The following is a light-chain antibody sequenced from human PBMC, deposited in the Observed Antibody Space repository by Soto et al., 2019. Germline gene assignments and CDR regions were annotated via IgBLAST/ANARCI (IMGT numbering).Light chain of an antibody. CDR1: SSDVGSYNL. V-gene: IGLV2-23*01. CDR3: CSYADSNTNYV. Sequence: QSALTQPASVSGSPGQSITISCTGTSSDVGSYNLVSWYQQHPGKAPKLMIYEGSKRPSGVSDRFSGSKSGNTASLTISGLQAEDEADYYCCSYADSNTNYVFETGTKLTVL. CDR2: EGS. J-gene: IGLJ1*01.